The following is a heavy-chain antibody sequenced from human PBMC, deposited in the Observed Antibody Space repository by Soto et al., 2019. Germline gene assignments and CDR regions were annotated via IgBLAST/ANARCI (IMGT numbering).Heavy chain of an antibody. V-gene: IGHV1-3*01. CDR1: GYIFTTYA. J-gene: IGHJ4*02. D-gene: IGHD3-16*02. CDR2: INAGKGNT. CDR3: PRSEVIPEGCDD. Sequence: AAVKVSCNASGYIFTTYALHWVRQAPGQRLEWTGWINAGKGNTKYSQNFQDRVTMTRDTSESVAYMELSSVASETTAVHYWPRSEVIPEGCDDWGQGTLVTVSS.